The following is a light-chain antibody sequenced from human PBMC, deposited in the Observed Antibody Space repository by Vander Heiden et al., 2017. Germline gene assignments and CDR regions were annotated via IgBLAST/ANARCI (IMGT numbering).Light chain of an antibody. CDR1: SANIGNNY. CDR2: DNN. CDR3: GTWDSSLSAVV. V-gene: IGLV1-51*01. Sequence: PGQKVTISCSGGSANIGNNYVSWYQQLPGTAPKLLIYDNNKRPSGIPDRFSGSKSGTSATLGITGLQTGDEADYYCGTWDSSLSAVVFGGGTKLTVL. J-gene: IGLJ2*01.